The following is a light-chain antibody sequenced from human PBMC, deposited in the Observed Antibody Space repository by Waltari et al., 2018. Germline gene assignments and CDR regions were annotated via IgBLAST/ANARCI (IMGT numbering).Light chain of an antibody. CDR2: DVS. V-gene: IGLV2-14*03. J-gene: IGLJ3*02. CDR1: SSDVGGYNY. CDR3: SSYTSSSTLWV. Sequence: QSALTQPASVSGSPGQSITISCTGTSSDVGGYNYVSWYPQHPGKAPKLLIYDVSNRPAGVSNRLSGSKSGNTASLTISGLQAEDEADYYCSSYTSSSTLWVFGGGTKLTVL.